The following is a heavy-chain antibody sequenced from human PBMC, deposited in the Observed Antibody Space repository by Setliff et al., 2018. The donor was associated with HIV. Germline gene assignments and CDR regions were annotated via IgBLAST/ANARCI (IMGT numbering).Heavy chain of an antibody. Sequence: RASVKVSCKASGYTFTSYGISWVRQAPGQGLEWMGWISAYNGNTNYAQKLQGRVTMTTDTSTSTAYLYLSSLRSEDTAVYYCVTGEGLRFWGQGTLVTVSS. CDR1: GYTFTSYG. CDR2: ISAYNGNT. V-gene: IGHV1-18*01. J-gene: IGHJ1*01. CDR3: VTGEGLRF. D-gene: IGHD2-15*01.